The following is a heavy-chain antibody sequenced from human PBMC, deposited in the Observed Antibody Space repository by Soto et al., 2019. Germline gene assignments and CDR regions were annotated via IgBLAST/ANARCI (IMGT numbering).Heavy chain of an antibody. CDR2: ISSTTNYI. CDR1: CFTCTMYS. V-gene: IGHV3-21*06. J-gene: IGHJ4*02. CDR3: ARESEDLTSNFDY. Sequence: LXLSFAASCFTCTMYSMNWVRQAPVNGLEWVSSISSTTNYIYYGDSMKGRFTISRDNAKNSLYLEMNSLRAEDTAVYYCARESEDLTSNFDYWGQGTLVTVSS.